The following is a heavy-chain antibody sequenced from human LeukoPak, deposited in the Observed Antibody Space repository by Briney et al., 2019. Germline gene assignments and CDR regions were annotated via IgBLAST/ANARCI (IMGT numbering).Heavy chain of an antibody. CDR2: IEEDDSQK. Sequence: PGGCLRLSCAASGFSFSNFWMSWVRQAPGKGLEWVANIEEDDSQKYHVDSVKGRFTISRDNAKNSLYLQMNSLRAEDTAVYYCARWPESNDYWGQGTPVSVSS. J-gene: IGHJ4*02. CDR3: ARWPESNDY. CDR1: GFSFSNFW. V-gene: IGHV3-7*05.